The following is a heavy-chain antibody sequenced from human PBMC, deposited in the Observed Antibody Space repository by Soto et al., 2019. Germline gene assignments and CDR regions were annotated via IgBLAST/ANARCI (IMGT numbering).Heavy chain of an antibody. D-gene: IGHD3-22*01. CDR1: GDSISNGGCF. V-gene: IGHV4-31*03. CDR3: ARGDHYDITQAPKSSQL. Sequence: TLSLTCSVSGDSISNGGCFWSWIRQHPGKDLEWIRYIYYSVSSFYNPSLRSRALISVETSKNHFSLRLNSVTAEDTAVYYCARGDHYDITQAPKSSQLWYQGTLLSV. CDR2: IYYSVSS. J-gene: IGHJ1*01.